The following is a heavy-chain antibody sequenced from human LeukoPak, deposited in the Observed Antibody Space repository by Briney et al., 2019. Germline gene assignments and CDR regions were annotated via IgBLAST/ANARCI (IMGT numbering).Heavy chain of an antibody. V-gene: IGHV4-31*03. CDR3: ARENYGDSQRGYYYYGMDV. CDR2: IYYSGST. D-gene: IGHD4-17*01. CDR1: GGSISSGGHY. J-gene: IGHJ6*02. Sequence: SQTLSLTCTVSGGSISSGGHYWSWIRQHPGKGLEWIGYIYYSGSTYYNPSLKSRVTISVDTSKNQFSLKLSSVTAADTAVYYCARENYGDSQRGYYYYGMDVWGQGTTVTVSS.